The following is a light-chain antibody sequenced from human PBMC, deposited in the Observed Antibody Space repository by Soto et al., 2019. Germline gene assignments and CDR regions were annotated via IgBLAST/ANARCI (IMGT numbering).Light chain of an antibody. Sequence: QSVLTQPASVSGSPGQSITISCTGTSSDAGGYNYVSWYQHHPGKAPKLIIYDVSNRPSGVSIRFSGSESDNTASLTISGLQPEDEADYHCSSYTTSNTRQIVFGTGTKVTVL. V-gene: IGLV2-14*03. CDR1: SSDAGGYNY. J-gene: IGLJ1*01. CDR2: DVS. CDR3: SSYTTSNTRQIV.